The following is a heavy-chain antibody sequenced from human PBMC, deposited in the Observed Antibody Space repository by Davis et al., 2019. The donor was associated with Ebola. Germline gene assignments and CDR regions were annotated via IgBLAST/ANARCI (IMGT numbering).Heavy chain of an antibody. CDR2: ISGSGGST. V-gene: IGHV3-23*01. CDR3: AAAKGGYYYYGMDV. J-gene: IGHJ6*02. CDR1: GFTFSSYA. Sequence: GESLKISCAASGFTFSSYAMSWVRQAPGKGLEWVSAISGSGGSTYYADSVKGRFTISRDNSKNTLYLQMNSLRAEDTAVYYCAAAKGGYYYYGMDVWGQGTTVTVSS. D-gene: IGHD2-15*01.